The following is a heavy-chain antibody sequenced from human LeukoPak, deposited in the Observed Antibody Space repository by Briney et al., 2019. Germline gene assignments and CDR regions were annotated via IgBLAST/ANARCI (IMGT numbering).Heavy chain of an antibody. CDR1: GGSISSYY. CDR3: ARGHNDFWSGYLDY. CDR2: MYYSGNT. J-gene: IGHJ4*02. D-gene: IGHD3-3*01. V-gene: IGHV4-59*08. Sequence: PSETLSLTCTVSGGSISSYYWSWIRQPPGKGLEWIGYMYYSGNTNYNPSLKSRVTISVDTSKNQFSLKLSSVTAADTAVYYCARGHNDFWSGYLDYWGQGTLVTVSS.